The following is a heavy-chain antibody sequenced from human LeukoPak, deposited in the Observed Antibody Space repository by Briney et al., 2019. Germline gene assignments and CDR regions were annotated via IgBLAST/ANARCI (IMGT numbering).Heavy chain of an antibody. CDR1: GGTFTSYA. Sequence: SVKVSCKASGGTFTSYAISWVRQAPGQGLEWMGGIIPIFGTANNAQKFQGRVTITADESSSTAYMELSSLRSEDTAMYYCARQFTFYDRRRGTYVWSDAIDIWGQGTMVTVSS. CDR2: IIPIFGTA. D-gene: IGHD2/OR15-2a*01. CDR3: ARQFTFYDRRRGTYVWSDAIDI. V-gene: IGHV1-69*13. J-gene: IGHJ3*02.